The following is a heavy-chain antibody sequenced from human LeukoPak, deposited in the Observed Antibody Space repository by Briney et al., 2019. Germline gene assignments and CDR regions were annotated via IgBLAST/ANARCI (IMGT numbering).Heavy chain of an antibody. D-gene: IGHD3-10*02. CDR1: EITFGDYA. CDR3: TRGMLRQPPDY. V-gene: IGHV3-23*01. J-gene: IGHJ4*02. CDR2: IIGSGTRT. Sequence: GGSLRLSCAASEITFGDYAMTWVRQAPGKGLEWVSAIIGSGTRTHYAESVKGRFTISRDNSKNTLYLQMNSLRVEDTAIYYCTRGMLRQPPDYWGQGMLVTVSS.